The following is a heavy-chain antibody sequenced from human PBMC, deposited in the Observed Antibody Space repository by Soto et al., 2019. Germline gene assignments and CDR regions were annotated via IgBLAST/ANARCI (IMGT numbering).Heavy chain of an antibody. Sequence: VGSLRLSCAASGFTFSSYAMSWFRQAPGKVLEWVSSISVSGGSTCYADSVKVRFTISRDNSKSTLFLHMNSLRAEATAVYYCAKAAGSDYYPVDYWGQGTLVTVSS. CDR2: ISVSGGST. D-gene: IGHD3-22*01. J-gene: IGHJ4*02. CDR1: GFTFSSYA. V-gene: IGHV3-23*01. CDR3: AKAAGSDYYPVDY.